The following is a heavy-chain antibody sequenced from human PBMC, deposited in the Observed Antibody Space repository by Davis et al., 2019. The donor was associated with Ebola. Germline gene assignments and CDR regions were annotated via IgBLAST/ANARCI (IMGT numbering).Heavy chain of an antibody. Sequence: PGGSLRLSCAASGFTFSSYDMHWVRQATGKGLEWVSAIGTAGDTYYPGSVKGRFTISRENAKNSLYLQMNSLRAEDTAVYYCARSIAVAANLFDYWGQGTLVTVSS. D-gene: IGHD6-19*01. J-gene: IGHJ4*02. CDR3: ARSIAVAANLFDY. CDR1: GFTFSSYD. CDR2: IGTAGDT. V-gene: IGHV3-13*01.